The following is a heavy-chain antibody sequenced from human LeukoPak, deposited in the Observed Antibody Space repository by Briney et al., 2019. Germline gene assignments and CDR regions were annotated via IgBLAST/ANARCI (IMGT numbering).Heavy chain of an antibody. CDR1: GYTFTDYY. J-gene: IGHJ5*02. V-gene: IGHV1-2*02. CDR3: ARSVGYCSSSSCYRPNWFDP. Sequence: ASVKVSCKASGYTFTDYYMHWVRQAPGQGLEWMGWINPNRGDTNYAQKFQGRVTMTRDTSISTAYMELTRLRSDDTAVYYCARSVGYCSSSSCYRPNWFDPWAQGTLVTVSS. CDR2: INPNRGDT. D-gene: IGHD2-2*01.